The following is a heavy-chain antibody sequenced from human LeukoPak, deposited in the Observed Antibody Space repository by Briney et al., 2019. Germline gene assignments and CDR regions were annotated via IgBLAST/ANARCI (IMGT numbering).Heavy chain of an antibody. CDR2: ISGSGGST. V-gene: IGHV3-23*01. CDR1: GFTFSNYA. CDR3: AKGGGDCSTTSCWRGFHP. Sequence: GGSLRLSCAASGFTFSNYAMNWVRQAPGKGLEWVSTISGSGGSTYYADSVKGRFTISRDNSKNTLYLQMNNLRAGDTALYYCAKGGGDCSTTSCWRGFHPWGQGPLVIVSS. D-gene: IGHD2-2*01. J-gene: IGHJ5*02.